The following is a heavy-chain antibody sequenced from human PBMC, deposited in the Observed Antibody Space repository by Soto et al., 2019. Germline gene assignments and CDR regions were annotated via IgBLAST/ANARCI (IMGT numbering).Heavy chain of an antibody. CDR2: IIPIFGTA. J-gene: IGHJ6*02. V-gene: IGHV1-69*06. D-gene: IGHD6-6*01. Sequence: SVKVSCKASGGTFSSYAISWVRQAPVQGLEWMGGIIPIFGTANYAQKFQGRVTITADKSTSTAYMELSSLRSEDAAVYYCARGAFSGIAARQDYYYYGMDVWGQGTTVTVSS. CDR3: ARGAFSGIAARQDYYYYGMDV. CDR1: GGTFSSYA.